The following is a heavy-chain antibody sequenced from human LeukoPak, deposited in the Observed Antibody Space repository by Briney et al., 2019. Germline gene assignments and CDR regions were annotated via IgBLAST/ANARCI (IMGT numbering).Heavy chain of an antibody. D-gene: IGHD3-22*01. J-gene: IGHJ5*02. V-gene: IGHV1-69*13. CDR1: GYTFTSYY. CDR3: ARVNGVTYYYDSSGYYENWFDP. CDR2: IIPIFGTA. Sequence: SVKVSCKASGYTFTSYYMHWVRQAPGQGLEWMGGIIPIFGTASYAQKFQGRVTITADESTSTAYMELSSLRSEDTAVYYCARVNGVTYYYDSSGYYENWFDPWGQGTLVTVSS.